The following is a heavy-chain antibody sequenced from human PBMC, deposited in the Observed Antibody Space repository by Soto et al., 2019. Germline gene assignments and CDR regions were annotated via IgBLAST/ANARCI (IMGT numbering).Heavy chain of an antibody. CDR3: ARQVLWQQNDTPWANDF. D-gene: IGHD3-9*01. CDR2: IFNSGSA. V-gene: IGHV4-39*01. J-gene: IGHJ4*02. CDR1: GDSISISTYY. Sequence: SETLSLTCTVSGDSISISTYYWGWIRQPPGKGLEWIGSIFNSGSAYYNPSLKSRVTISLDTSKNHFSLTLTSVTAADTAVYIFARQVLWQQNDTPWANDFWGRGALVTVSS.